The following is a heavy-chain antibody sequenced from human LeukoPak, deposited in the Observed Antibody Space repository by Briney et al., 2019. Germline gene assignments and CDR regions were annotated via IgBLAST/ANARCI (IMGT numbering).Heavy chain of an antibody. CDR3: ARAVSGWYNWFDP. CDR2: MNPNSGNT. V-gene: IGHV1-8*01. CDR1: GYTFTSYD. J-gene: IGHJ5*02. Sequence: GASVKVSCKASGYTFTSYDINWVRQSTGPGLKWMGWMNPNSGNTGYAQKFQGRVTMTRNTSISTAYMELSSLRSEDTAVYYCARAVSGWYNWFDPWGQGTLVTVSS. D-gene: IGHD6-19*01.